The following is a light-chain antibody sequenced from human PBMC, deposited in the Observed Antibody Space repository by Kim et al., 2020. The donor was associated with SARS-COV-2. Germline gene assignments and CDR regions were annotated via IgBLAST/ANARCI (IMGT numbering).Light chain of an antibody. V-gene: IGLV4-69*01. CDR1: SGHSSYA. CDR2: LNSDGSH. J-gene: IGLJ3*02. CDR3: QTWGTGIRV. Sequence: QPVLTQSPSASASLGASVKLTCTLSSGHSSYAIAWPQQQPEKGPRYLMKLNSDGSHSKGDGIPDRFSGSSSGAERYLTISSLQSEDEADYYCQTWGTGIRVSGGGTQWTVL.